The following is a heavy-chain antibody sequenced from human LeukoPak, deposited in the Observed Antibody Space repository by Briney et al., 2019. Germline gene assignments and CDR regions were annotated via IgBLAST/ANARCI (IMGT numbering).Heavy chain of an antibody. J-gene: IGHJ3*02. V-gene: IGHV3-20*04. Sequence: GGSLRLSCAVSGFTFDDYGMSWVRQAPGKGLEWVSGINWNGGSTGYADSVKGRFTISRDNAKNSLYLQMNSLRAKDTALYYCVRDGYKAFDIWGKGTMVTVSS. D-gene: IGHD1-14*01. CDR1: GFTFDDYG. CDR2: INWNGGST. CDR3: VRDGYKAFDI.